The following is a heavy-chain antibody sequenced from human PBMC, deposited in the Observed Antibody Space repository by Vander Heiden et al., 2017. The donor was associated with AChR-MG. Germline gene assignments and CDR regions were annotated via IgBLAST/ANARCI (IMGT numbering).Heavy chain of an antibody. Sequence: EVRLVESGGGLVQPGGSLRLACVVSGLTYSNYWMSWVRQAPGKGLEWVANINEDGSERNYVDSVRGRFTTSRDNAKNSLYLQINSLTAEDTALYYCARDEGAAGNWGQGALVTVSS. CDR2: INEDGSER. J-gene: IGHJ4*02. CDR3: ARDEGAAGN. CDR1: GLTYSNYW. V-gene: IGHV3-7*03.